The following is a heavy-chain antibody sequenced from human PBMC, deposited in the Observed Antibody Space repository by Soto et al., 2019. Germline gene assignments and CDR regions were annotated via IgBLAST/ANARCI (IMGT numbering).Heavy chain of an antibody. CDR3: ARDGRVGAASGWFDP. CDR2: ISYTGTNT. J-gene: IGHJ5*02. CDR1: GFNFNNYA. V-gene: IGHV3-30-3*01. D-gene: IGHD2-15*01. Sequence: GGSLRLSCTASGFNFNNYAINWVRQAPGKGLEWVAVISYTGTNTYYADSVKGRFTISRDNSKNTLYLQVDSLTPEDTAVYYCARDGRVGAASGWFDPWGQGTLVTVSS.